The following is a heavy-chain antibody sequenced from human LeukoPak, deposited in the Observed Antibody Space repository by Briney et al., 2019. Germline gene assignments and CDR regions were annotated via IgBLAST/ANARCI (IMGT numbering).Heavy chain of an antibody. CDR3: AKGGDH. V-gene: IGHV3-7*01. J-gene: IGHJ4*02. CDR2: IKPDGSDM. Sequence: PGGSLRLSCVASGFTFSSSSMNWVRQAPGKGLEWVANIKPDGSDMYYVDSVKGRFTVSRDNARNSLYLQMNSLRAEDTAVYYCAKGGDHWGQGTLVTVSS. CDR1: GFTFSSSS. D-gene: IGHD3-16*01.